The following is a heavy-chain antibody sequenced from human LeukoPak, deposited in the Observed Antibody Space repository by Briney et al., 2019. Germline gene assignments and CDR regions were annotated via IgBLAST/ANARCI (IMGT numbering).Heavy chain of an antibody. CDR1: GYTFTGYY. V-gene: IGHV1-2*02. CDR2: INPNSGGT. Sequence: ASVTVSCKASGYTFTGYYMHWVRQAPGQGLEWMGWINPNSGGTNYAQTFQGRVTMTRDTSISTAYMELSRLRSDDTAVYYCASPSPPPIDYYGSGSHYTLSQKNYYGMDVWGQGTTVTVSS. CDR3: ASPSPPPIDYYGSGSHYTLSQKNYYGMDV. J-gene: IGHJ6*02. D-gene: IGHD3-10*01.